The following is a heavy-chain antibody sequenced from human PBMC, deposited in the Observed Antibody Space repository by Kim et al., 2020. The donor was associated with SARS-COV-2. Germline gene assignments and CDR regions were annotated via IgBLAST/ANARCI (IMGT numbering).Heavy chain of an antibody. V-gene: IGHV1-18*04. CDR3: ARGPRITMIVVVITTYNWFDP. Sequence: ASVKVSCKASGYTFTSYGISWVRQAPGQGLEWMGWISAYNGNTNYAQKLQGRVTMTTETSTSTAYMELRSLRSDDTAVYYCARGPRITMIVVVITTYNWFDPWGQGTLVTVSS. D-gene: IGHD3-22*01. CDR1: GYTFTSYG. CDR2: ISAYNGNT. J-gene: IGHJ5*02.